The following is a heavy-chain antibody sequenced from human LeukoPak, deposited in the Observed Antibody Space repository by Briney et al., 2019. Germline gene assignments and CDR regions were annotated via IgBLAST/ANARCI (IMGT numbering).Heavy chain of an antibody. CDR3: AKGPKFDSGDHPDT. CDR1: GFTFSSAA. J-gene: IGHJ5*02. D-gene: IGHD3-22*01. Sequence: PGGSLRLSCAASGFTFSSAAMPWVRQAPGKGLEGVATIPGDDDRKYYTNSVQGRFTISRHYSRNTLHLQMNSLRAEDPAIFYCAKGPKFDSGDHPDTWGQGTLGTVSS. CDR2: IPGDDDRK. V-gene: IGHV3-23*01.